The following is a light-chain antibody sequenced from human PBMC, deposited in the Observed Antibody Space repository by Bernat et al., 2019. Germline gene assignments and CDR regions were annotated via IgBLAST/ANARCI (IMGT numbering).Light chain of an antibody. CDR1: GLTNQY. Sequence: SYDLTPSPSVSVSPGQTATITCSGNGLTNQYASWYQQKSGQAPLLLIYKGTERPSGVPERFTGSTSGTTVTLTISGVQAEDEADYCCQSAERETIYVFGPGTKVTVL. CDR3: QSAERETIYV. CDR2: KGT. V-gene: IGLV3-25*03. J-gene: IGLJ1*01.